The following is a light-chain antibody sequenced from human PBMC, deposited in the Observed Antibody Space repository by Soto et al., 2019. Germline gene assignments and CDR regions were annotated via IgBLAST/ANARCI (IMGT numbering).Light chain of an antibody. J-gene: IGKJ1*01. Sequence: EVLTTQAPDTLYLSPGERVTLSCRASQSVSDNLAWYQQKPGRGPRLLVYRASTRTLGIPARFSGSGSGTDFTLTISSLEPEDFAVYYCQQYGSSPRTFGQGTKVDIK. CDR3: QQYGSSPRT. V-gene: IGKV3-20*01. CDR1: QSVSDN. CDR2: RAS.